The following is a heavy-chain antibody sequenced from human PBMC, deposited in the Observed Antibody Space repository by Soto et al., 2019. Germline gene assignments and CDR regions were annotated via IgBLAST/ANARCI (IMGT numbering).Heavy chain of an antibody. CDR1: GGSFSGYY. Sequence: SETLSITCAVYGGSFSGYYWSWIRQPPGKGLEWIGEINHSGSTNYNPSLKSRVTISVDTSKNQFSLKLSSVTAADTAVYYCARTVVVAATPSDYYYYGMDVWGQGTTVTVSS. V-gene: IGHV4-34*01. D-gene: IGHD2-15*01. J-gene: IGHJ6*02. CDR3: ARTVVVAATPSDYYYYGMDV. CDR2: INHSGST.